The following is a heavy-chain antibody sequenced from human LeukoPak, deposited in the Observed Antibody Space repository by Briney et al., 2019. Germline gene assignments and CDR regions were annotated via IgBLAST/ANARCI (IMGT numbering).Heavy chain of an antibody. J-gene: IGHJ6*03. CDR2: INHSGST. V-gene: IGHV4-34*01. CDR3: ARQKRNYYYMDV. CDR1: GGSFSGYY. Sequence: SETLSLTCAVYGGSFSGYYWSWIRQPPGKGLEWIGEINHSGSTNYNPSLKSRVTLSVDTSKNQFSLKLSSVTAADTAAYYCARQKRNYYYMDVWGKGTTVTVSS.